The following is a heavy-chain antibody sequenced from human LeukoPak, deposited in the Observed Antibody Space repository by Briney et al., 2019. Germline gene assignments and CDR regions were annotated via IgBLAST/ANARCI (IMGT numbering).Heavy chain of an antibody. D-gene: IGHD2-21*02. V-gene: IGHV3-23*01. J-gene: IGHJ4*02. Sequence: GGSLRLSCAASGFTFSSYAMSWVRQAPGKGLEWVSDISGSGGSTYYADSVKGRFTISRDNSKNTLYLQMNSLRAEDTAVYYCAKEQDIVVVTAIRGGFDYWGQGTLVTVSS. CDR2: ISGSGGST. CDR3: AKEQDIVVVTAIRGGFDY. CDR1: GFTFSSYA.